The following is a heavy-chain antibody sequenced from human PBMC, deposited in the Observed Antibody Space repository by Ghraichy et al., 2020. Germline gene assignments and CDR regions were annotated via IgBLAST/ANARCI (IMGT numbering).Heavy chain of an antibody. J-gene: IGHJ5*02. V-gene: IGHV4-39*01. CDR2: IYYSGST. CDR3: ARHAADIVVVPAAKPWDPFDP. D-gene: IGHD2-2*01. CDR1: GGSISSSSYY. Sequence: SQTLSLTCTVSGGSISSSSYYWGWIRQPPGKGLEWIGSIYYSGSTYYNPSLKSRVTISVDTSKNQFSLKLSSVTAADTAVYYCARHAADIVVVPAAKPWDPFDPWGQGTLVTVSS.